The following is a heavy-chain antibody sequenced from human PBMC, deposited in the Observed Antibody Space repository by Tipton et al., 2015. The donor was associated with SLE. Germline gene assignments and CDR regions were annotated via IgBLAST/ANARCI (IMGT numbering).Heavy chain of an antibody. CDR1: GDSVSSNSAT. V-gene: IGHV6-1*01. J-gene: IGHJ3*02. CDR2: TYYRSKWHN. Sequence: GLVKPSQTLSLTCVISGDSVSSNSATWNWIRQSPSRGLEWLGRTYYRSKWHNDYTISVKSRITINADTSKNQFSLQVNSVTPEDTAVYYCAKEDPVWNAFDIWGQGTMVTVSS. CDR3: AKEDPVWNAFDI. D-gene: IGHD3-16*01.